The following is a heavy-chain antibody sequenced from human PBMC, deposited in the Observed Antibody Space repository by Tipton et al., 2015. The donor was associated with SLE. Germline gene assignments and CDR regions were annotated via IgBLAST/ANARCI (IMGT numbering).Heavy chain of an antibody. Sequence: TLSLTCTVSGGSIGTYFWSWIRQPPGKGLEWVGNTHYMGSTNFNPPLKSRVSISVDTSKSQFSLTLSSVTAADSAVYYCARGVFWTGYYLDYWGQGILVTVSS. CDR3: ARGVFWTGYYLDY. D-gene: IGHD3/OR15-3a*01. V-gene: IGHV4-59*01. J-gene: IGHJ4*02. CDR2: THYMGST. CDR1: GGSIGTYF.